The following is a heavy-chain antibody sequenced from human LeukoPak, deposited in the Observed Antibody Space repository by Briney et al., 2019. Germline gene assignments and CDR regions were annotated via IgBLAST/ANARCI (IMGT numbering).Heavy chain of an antibody. CDR3: ASREWFGKFSRGRLDY. CDR2: IIPIFGTA. CDR1: GGTFSSYA. V-gene: IGHV1-69*13. Sequence: SVNVSCKASGGTFSSYAISWVRQAPGQGLEWMGGIIPIFGTANYAQKFQGRVTITADESTSTAYMELSSLRSEDTAVYYCASREWFGKFSRGRLDYWGQGTLVTVSS. J-gene: IGHJ4*02. D-gene: IGHD3-10*01.